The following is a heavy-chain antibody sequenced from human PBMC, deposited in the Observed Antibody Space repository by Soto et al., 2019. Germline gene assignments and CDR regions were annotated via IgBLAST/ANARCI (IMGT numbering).Heavy chain of an antibody. CDR3: ARDRPYYDFWSGYYNPHVYYYGMDV. D-gene: IGHD3-3*01. CDR1: GGSISSGGYY. J-gene: IGHJ6*02. Sequence: QVQLQESGPGLVKPSQTLSLTCTVSGGSISSGGYYWSWIRQHPGKGLEWIGYIYYSGSTYYNPSLKSRVTIAVDTSKNQFALKLSSVTAADTAVYYCARDRPYYDFWSGYYNPHVYYYGMDVWGQGTTVTVSS. CDR2: IYYSGST. V-gene: IGHV4-31*03.